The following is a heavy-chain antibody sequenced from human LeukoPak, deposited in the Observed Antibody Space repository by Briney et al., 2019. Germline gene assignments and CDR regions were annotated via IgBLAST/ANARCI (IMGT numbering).Heavy chain of an antibody. Sequence: GGSLRLSCAASGFTFSSYGMHWVRQAPGKGLEWVAVISYVGSNKYYADSVKGRLTIPRDNSKNTLYLQMNSLRAEDTAVYYCARTTYGDYGDDYWGQGTLVTVSS. CDR2: ISYVGSNK. CDR3: ARTTYGDYGDDY. CDR1: GFTFSSYG. V-gene: IGHV3-30*03. J-gene: IGHJ4*02. D-gene: IGHD4-17*01.